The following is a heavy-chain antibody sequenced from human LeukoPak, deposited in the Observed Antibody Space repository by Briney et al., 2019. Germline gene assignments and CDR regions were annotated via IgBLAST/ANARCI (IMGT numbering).Heavy chain of an antibody. CDR2: IYYRGST. CDR3: ARGGNYGDYDGYFDY. CDR1: GGSISSYY. V-gene: IGHV4-59*08. Sequence: PSETLSLTCTVSGGSISSYYWSWIRQPPGNGLEWIGYIYYRGSTNHNPSLRSRVTISVDTSKNQFSLKLSSVTAADTAVYYCARGGNYGDYDGYFDYWGQGTLVTVSS. D-gene: IGHD4-17*01. J-gene: IGHJ4*02.